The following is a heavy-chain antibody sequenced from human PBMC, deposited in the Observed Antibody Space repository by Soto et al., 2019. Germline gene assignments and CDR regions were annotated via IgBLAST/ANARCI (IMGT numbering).Heavy chain of an antibody. CDR1: GYSSTDYH. J-gene: IGHJ6*04. Sequence: ASVKVSCNASGYSSTDYHIHWVRQAPGQGLEWPGRINPKSGGTSTAQKFQGWVTMTTDTSISTASMELTRLTSDDTAIYYCARGDSTDCSTGVCSFFYNHDMDVWGEGTTVTVSS. D-gene: IGHD2-8*01. V-gene: IGHV1-2*04. CDR3: ARGDSTDCSTGVCSFFYNHDMDV. CDR2: INPKSGGT.